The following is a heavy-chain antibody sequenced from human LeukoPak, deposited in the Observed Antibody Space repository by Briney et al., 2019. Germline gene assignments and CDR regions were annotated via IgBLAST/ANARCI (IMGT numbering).Heavy chain of an antibody. Sequence: GASVKVSCKASGYTFTGYYMHWVRQAPGQGLEWMGWINPNSGGTNYAQKFQGRVTMTRDTSISTAYMELSRLRSDDTAVYYCARDQGRGGLYSSSWHTHDYWGQGTLVTVSS. CDR1: GYTFTGYY. D-gene: IGHD6-13*01. J-gene: IGHJ4*02. CDR2: INPNSGGT. CDR3: ARDQGRGGLYSSSWHTHDY. V-gene: IGHV1-2*02.